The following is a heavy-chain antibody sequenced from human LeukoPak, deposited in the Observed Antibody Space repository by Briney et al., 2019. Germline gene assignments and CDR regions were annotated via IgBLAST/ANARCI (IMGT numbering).Heavy chain of an antibody. CDR1: GYSISSGYY. CDR3: ARLGATQEVDY. J-gene: IGHJ4*02. V-gene: IGHV4-38-2*02. CDR2: IYHSGST. D-gene: IGHD1-26*01. Sequence: NPSETLSLTCTVAGYSISSGYYWGWIRQPPGKGLEWIGSIYHSGSTYYNPSLKRRVTISVDTSKNQFSLKLSSVTAADTAVYYCARLGATQEVDYWGQGTLVTVSS.